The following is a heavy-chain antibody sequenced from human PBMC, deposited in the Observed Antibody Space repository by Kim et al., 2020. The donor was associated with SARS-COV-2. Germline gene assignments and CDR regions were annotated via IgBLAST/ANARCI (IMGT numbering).Heavy chain of an antibody. D-gene: IGHD2-2*01. V-gene: IGHV3-20*04. CDR3: ARAYCSRTSCYGVYYHGMDV. J-gene: IGHJ6*02. CDR2: INWNGGNT. Sequence: GGSLRLSCATSGFTFDDYGMSWVRQGPGKGLEWVSGINWNGGNTDYADSVKDRFTIFRDNANNSLYLQMNSLRAEDTALYYCARAYCSRTSCYGVYYHGMDVWGQGTTVTVSS. CDR1: GFTFDDYG.